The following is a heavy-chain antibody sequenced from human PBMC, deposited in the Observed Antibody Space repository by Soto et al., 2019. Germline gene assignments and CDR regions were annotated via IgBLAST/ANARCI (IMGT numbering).Heavy chain of an antibody. Sequence: GGSLRLSCAASGFTFSSYAMHWVRQAPGKGLEWVAVMSKDGSNEYFADSVKGRFTIPRDKSKNTLYLQMNSLRAEDTAVYYCARGLGDGYNAAGVYRGQGTLVTVSS. V-gene: IGHV3-30-3*01. J-gene: IGHJ4*02. CDR1: GFTFSSYA. CDR3: ARGLGDGYNAAGVY. CDR2: MSKDGSNE. D-gene: IGHD5-12*01.